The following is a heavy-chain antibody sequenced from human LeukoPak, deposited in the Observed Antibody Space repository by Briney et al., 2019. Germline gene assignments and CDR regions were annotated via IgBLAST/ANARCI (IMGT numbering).Heavy chain of an antibody. CDR1: ARSISSAGDY. CDR3: ARYQFPYCSGGSCYNWFDP. J-gene: IGHJ5*02. D-gene: IGHD2-15*01. Sequence: SETLSLTCTVSARSISSAGDYWSWVRQHRGKGLEWLGYIYYSGSTYYNPYVKSRVTISVDTSKNQFSLKLSSVTAADTAVYYCARYQFPYCSGGSCYNWFDPWGQGTLVTVSS. CDR2: IYYSGST. V-gene: IGHV4-31*03.